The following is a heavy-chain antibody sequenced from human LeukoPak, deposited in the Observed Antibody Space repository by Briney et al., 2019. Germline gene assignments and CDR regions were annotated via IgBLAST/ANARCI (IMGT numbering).Heavy chain of an antibody. CDR3: ARHVKQQLVIYYFDY. Sequence: SDTLSLTCTVSGGSISRCYWSCIRQPPGRGLEGIGYICYSGSNNYNPYLQSRVTISVDTSKNQFSLKLSSVTAADTAVYYCARHVKQQLVIYYFDYWGQGTLVTVSS. V-gene: IGHV4-59*08. CDR1: GGSISRCY. J-gene: IGHJ4*02. CDR2: ICYSGSN. D-gene: IGHD6-13*01.